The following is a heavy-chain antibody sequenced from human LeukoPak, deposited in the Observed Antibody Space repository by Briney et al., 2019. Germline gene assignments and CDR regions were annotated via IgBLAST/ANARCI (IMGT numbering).Heavy chain of an antibody. CDR2: IYDSVTT. J-gene: IGHJ4*02. Sequence: SETLSLTCSVSGGSISSDYWSWIRQPPGKGLEWIGYIYDSVTTKYNPSLKSRVTISVDTSNNQFSLKPSSVTAADTAVYYCARVLDWSTDYWGQGTLVTVSS. CDR3: ARVLDWSTDY. CDR1: GGSISSDY. D-gene: IGHD3-9*01. V-gene: IGHV4-59*01.